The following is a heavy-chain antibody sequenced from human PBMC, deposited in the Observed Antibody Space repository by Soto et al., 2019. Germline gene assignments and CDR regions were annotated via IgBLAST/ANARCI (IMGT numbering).Heavy chain of an antibody. V-gene: IGHV3-23*01. CDR1: GFTFSDHA. Sequence: EVQLLESGGGLVQPGGSLRLSCTASGFTFSDHAMTWVRQAPGKGLEWVSGISGGGSGAYYADSVKGRFTVSRANSKNTLFLQMDSLRAEDTAVYYCAIDLRWYTHWGQGTLVTVSS. D-gene: IGHD2-15*01. CDR2: ISGGGSGA. CDR3: AIDLRWYTH. J-gene: IGHJ4*02.